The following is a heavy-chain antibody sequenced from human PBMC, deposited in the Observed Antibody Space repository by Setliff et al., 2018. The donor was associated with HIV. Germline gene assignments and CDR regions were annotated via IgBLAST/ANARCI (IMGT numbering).Heavy chain of an antibody. J-gene: IGHJ4*02. Sequence: ASETLSLTCTVSGGSISSSSYYWGWIRQPPGKGLEWIGRIYTSGSTNYNPSLKSRVTMSVDTSKNQFSLKLSSVTAADTAVYYCARSPGYYDTTAYSPKYYFDYWGQGTLVTVSS. D-gene: IGHD3-22*01. V-gene: IGHV4-61*05. CDR3: ARSPGYYDTTAYSPKYYFDY. CDR2: IYTSGST. CDR1: GGSISSSSYY.